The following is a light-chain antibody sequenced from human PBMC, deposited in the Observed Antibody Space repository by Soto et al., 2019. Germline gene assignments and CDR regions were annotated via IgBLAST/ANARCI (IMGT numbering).Light chain of an antibody. CDR3: SSYTSSTTLV. CDR1: SSDVGGYNS. V-gene: IGLV2-14*03. Sequence: QSALTQPASVSGSPGQSIAISCTGTSSDVGGYNSVSWYQQHPGKAPQLMIYDVSSRPSGVSNRFSGSKSGNTASLTISGLQAEDEADYYCSSYTSSTTLVFGGGTKLTVL. CDR2: DVS. J-gene: IGLJ2*01.